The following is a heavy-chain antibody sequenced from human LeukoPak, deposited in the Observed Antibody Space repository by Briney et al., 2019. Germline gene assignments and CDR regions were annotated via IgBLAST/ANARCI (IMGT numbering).Heavy chain of an antibody. J-gene: IGHJ4*02. CDR1: GFTFSSYS. CDR3: AKDLRSSADSKMGAADY. Sequence: GGSLRLSCAASGFTFSSYSMNWVRQAPGKGLEWVSSISSSSSYIYYADSVKGRFTISRDSSKNTLYLQMNSLRAEDTAVYYCAKDLRSSADSKMGAADYWGQGTLVTVSS. V-gene: IGHV3-21*01. CDR2: ISSSSSYI. D-gene: IGHD1-26*01.